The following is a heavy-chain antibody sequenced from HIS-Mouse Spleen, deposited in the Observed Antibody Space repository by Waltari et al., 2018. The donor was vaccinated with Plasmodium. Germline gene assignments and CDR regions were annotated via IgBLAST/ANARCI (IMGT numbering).Heavy chain of an antibody. CDR1: GFTFGSYW. CDR2: IKQDGSEK. J-gene: IGHJ2*01. V-gene: IGHV3-7*01. CDR3: ASSWYWYFDL. D-gene: IGHD6-13*01. Sequence: EVQLVESGGGLVQPGGSLGLPCAAYGFTFGSYWMRWVRKAPGKGLEWVANIKQDGSEKYYVDSVKGRFTISRDNAKNSLYLQMNSLRAEDTAVYYCASSWYWYFDLWGRGTLVTVSS.